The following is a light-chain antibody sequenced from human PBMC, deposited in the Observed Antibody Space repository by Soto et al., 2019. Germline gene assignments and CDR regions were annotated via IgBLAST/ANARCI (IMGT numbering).Light chain of an antibody. CDR3: QQHNSFSIT. CDR2: KAS. Sequence: DIQMTQSPSTLSASVGDRVTITCRASQGIASWFAWYQQKPGKAPKLLIYKASSLESGVPSRFSGSGSGTEFTLTINSLQADDFATYYCQQHNSFSITFGQGTRLEI. J-gene: IGKJ5*01. CDR1: QGIASW. V-gene: IGKV1-5*03.